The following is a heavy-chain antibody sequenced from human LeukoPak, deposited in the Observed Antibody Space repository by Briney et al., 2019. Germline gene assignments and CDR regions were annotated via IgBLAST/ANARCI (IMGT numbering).Heavy chain of an antibody. V-gene: IGHV3-21*01. CDR1: GFTFSGYT. Sequence: PGVSLRLSCAASGFTFSGYTMNWVRQAPGQGLEWVSSITSSSSYIYYADSVKGRFTISRDNAKNSLFLQMNSLRAEDTAVYYCARDGDSSGYGRYKYYFDYWGQGTLVTVSS. CDR2: ITSSSSYI. D-gene: IGHD3-22*01. CDR3: ARDGDSSGYGRYKYYFDY. J-gene: IGHJ4*02.